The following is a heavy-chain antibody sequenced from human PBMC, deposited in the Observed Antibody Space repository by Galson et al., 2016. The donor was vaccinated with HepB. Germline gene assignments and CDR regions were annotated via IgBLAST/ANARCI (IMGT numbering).Heavy chain of an antibody. CDR1: GFIFDDYA. D-gene: IGHD6-19*01. J-gene: IGHJ2*01. CDR3: ARGGSGLLWYFDL. CDR2: ISWKSGEI. Sequence: SLRLSCAASGFIFDDYAMHWVRQAPGKGLEWVSGISWKSGEIGYADSVKGRFPISRDNAKSSLYLQMNSLRVEETAFYFCARGGSGLLWYFDLWARGTLVTVSS. V-gene: IGHV3-9*01.